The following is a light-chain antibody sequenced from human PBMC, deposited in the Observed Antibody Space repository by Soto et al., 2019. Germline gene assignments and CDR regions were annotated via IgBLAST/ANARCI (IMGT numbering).Light chain of an antibody. CDR2: GAS. Sequence: IVMTQSPGARAVPPGERAPRSCRASQSVSSNLAWYQQKPGQAPRLLIYGASTRATGIPARFSGSGSGTEFTLTISSLQSEDFAVYYCQQHNNWPPITFGQGTQLEIK. CDR1: QSVSSN. CDR3: QQHNNWPPIT. J-gene: IGKJ5*01. V-gene: IGKV3-15*01.